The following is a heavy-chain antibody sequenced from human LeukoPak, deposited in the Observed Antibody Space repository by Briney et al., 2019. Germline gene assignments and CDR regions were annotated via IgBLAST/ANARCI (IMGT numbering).Heavy chain of an antibody. D-gene: IGHD3-10*01. J-gene: IGHJ4*02. CDR1: GLSVSRNY. V-gene: IGHV3-53*01. CDR3: ARDRGHFDY. CDR2: ICTGTTT. Sequence: GGSLRLSCAASGLSVSRNYISWVRQAPGKGLEWVSFICTGTTTFYADSVKGRFTISRDNFRNTVYLELNSLRVDDTAVYYCARDRGHFDYWGPGTLVTVSS.